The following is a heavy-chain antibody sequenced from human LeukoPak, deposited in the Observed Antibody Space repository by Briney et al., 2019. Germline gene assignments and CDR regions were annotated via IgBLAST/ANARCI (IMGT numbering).Heavy chain of an antibody. CDR2: IYNGGST. V-gene: IGHV3-53*01. CDR3: ARVPVASWVQLDS. Sequence: PGGSLRLSCAASGFTVSSNYMSWVRQAPGKGLEWVSIIYNGGSTYFADSVKGRFTISRDNSKNTLYLQMNSLRAEDTALYYCARVPVASWVQLDSWGQGTLVTVSS. J-gene: IGHJ4*02. D-gene: IGHD6-13*01. CDR1: GFTVSSNY.